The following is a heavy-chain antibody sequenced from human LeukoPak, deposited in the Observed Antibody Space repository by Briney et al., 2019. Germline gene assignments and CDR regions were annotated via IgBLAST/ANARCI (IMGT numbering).Heavy chain of an antibody. CDR3: ASDTVDTAVGIDC. Sequence: GGSLRLSCAASGFTFSSNWMHWVRQAPGKGLVWVSRIHSDGSSTTYADSVKGRFTISRDNAKNTLYLQMNSLRVEDTAVYYCASDTVDTAVGIDCWGQGTLVTVSS. D-gene: IGHD5-18*01. V-gene: IGHV3-74*01. J-gene: IGHJ4*02. CDR2: IHSDGSST. CDR1: GFTFSSNW.